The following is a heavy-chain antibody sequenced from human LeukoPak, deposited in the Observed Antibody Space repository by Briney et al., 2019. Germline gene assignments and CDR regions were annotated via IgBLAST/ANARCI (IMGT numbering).Heavy chain of an antibody. D-gene: IGHD1-26*01. J-gene: IGHJ4*02. V-gene: IGHV4-38-2*01. CDR2: IYHSGST. CDR1: GYSISSGYY. Sequence: SETLSLTCAVSGYSISSGYYWGWIRQPPEKGLEWIGSIYHSGSTYYNPSLKSRVTISVDTSKNQFSLKLSSVTAADTAVYYCARHGWELRKYFDYWGQGTLVTVSS. CDR3: ARHGWELRKYFDY.